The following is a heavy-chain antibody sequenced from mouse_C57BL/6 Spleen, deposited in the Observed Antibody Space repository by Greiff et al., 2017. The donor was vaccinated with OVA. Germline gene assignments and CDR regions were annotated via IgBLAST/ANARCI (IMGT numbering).Heavy chain of an antibody. D-gene: IGHD4-1*01. CDR2: IWRGGST. Sequence: VQLQQSGPGLVQPSQSLSITCTVSGFSLTSYGVHWVRQSPGKGLEWLGVIWRGGSTDYTAAFMSRLSITKDNSKSQVFFKMNSLQADDTAIYYGAKSDWETGGFAYWGQGTLVTVSA. J-gene: IGHJ3*01. CDR1: GFSLTSYG. V-gene: IGHV2-5*01. CDR3: AKSDWETGGFAY.